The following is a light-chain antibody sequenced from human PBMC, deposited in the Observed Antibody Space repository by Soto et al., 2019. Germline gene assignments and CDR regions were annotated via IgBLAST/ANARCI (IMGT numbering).Light chain of an antibody. CDR3: QQYDNLPIT. Sequence: DIQMTQSPSSLSASVGDRVTITCQASQDISIYLNWYQQKPGKAPKLLIHDASKLEIGVPPRFSGSRSGTDFTFTISSLHPEDIATYYCQQYDNLPITFCQGTRLEIE. CDR2: DAS. J-gene: IGKJ5*01. CDR1: QDISIY. V-gene: IGKV1-33*01.